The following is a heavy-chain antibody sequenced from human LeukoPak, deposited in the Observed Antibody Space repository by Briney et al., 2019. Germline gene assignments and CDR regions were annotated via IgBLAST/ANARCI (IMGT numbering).Heavy chain of an antibody. J-gene: IGHJ4*02. CDR2: IYHSGST. V-gene: IGHV4-34*01. CDR1: GGSFSGYY. D-gene: IGHD2-15*01. CDR3: ARGGAATGNFDY. Sequence: SETLSLTCAVYGGSFSGYYWSWIRQPPGKGLEWIGSIYHSGSTYYNPSLKSRVNISVDTSKNQLSLKLSSVTAADTAVYYCARGGAATGNFDYWGQGTLVTVSS.